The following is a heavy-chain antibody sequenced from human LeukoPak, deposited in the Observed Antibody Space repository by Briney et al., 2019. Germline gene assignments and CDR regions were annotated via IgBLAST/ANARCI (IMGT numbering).Heavy chain of an antibody. Sequence: SETLSLTCTVSGGSISSYYWSWIRQPPGKGLEWIGYIYYSGSTYYNPSLKSRVTISVDTSKNQFSLKLSSVTAADTAVYYCARVMVRGVPATYYFDYWGRGTLVTVSS. CDR3: ARVMVRGVPATYYFDY. CDR1: GGSISSYY. CDR2: IYYSGST. D-gene: IGHD3-10*01. J-gene: IGHJ4*02. V-gene: IGHV4-59*08.